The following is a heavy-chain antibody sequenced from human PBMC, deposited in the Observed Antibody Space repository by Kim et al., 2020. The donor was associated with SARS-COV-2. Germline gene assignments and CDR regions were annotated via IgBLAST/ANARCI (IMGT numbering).Heavy chain of an antibody. Sequence: ASVKVSCKASGYTLTKYGVHWVRQANGQNLEGMGWGHCGNGDTHYSPKFQDRVTITRDTSATTAYMELSSLRSEDTAVYYCARPSFCADGICPYYDYWGQETLVTVSS. D-gene: IGHD2-8*01. J-gene: IGHJ4*02. CDR1: GYTLTKYG. V-gene: IGHV1-3*01. CDR3: ARPSFCADGICPYYDY. CDR2: GHCGNGDT.